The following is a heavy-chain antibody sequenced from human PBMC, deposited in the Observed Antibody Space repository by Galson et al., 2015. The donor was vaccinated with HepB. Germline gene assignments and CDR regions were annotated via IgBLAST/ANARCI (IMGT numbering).Heavy chain of an antibody. Sequence: SLRLSCAASGFTFSSYAMSWVRQAPGKGLEWVSAISGSGGSTYYADSVKGRFTISRDNSKNTLYLQMNSLRAEDTAVYYCAKIAPRAMIVVVITNFDYWGQGTLVTVSS. J-gene: IGHJ4*02. V-gene: IGHV3-23*01. CDR1: GFTFSSYA. D-gene: IGHD3-22*01. CDR3: AKIAPRAMIVVVITNFDY. CDR2: ISGSGGST.